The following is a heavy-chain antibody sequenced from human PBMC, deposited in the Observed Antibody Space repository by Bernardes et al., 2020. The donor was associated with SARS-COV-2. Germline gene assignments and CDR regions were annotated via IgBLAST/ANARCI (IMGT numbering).Heavy chain of an antibody. CDR1: GFAFERYT. D-gene: IGHD2-8*01. V-gene: IGHV3-48*04. CDR2: INSASSMI. CDR3: VRTVNGSAI. J-gene: IGHJ4*02. Sequence: GGSLRLSCAASGFAFERYTMNWVRQAPGKGLEWVSYINSASSMIYYAASVRGRFTISRDNVDYSVFLQMNNLRVEDTAIYYCVRTVNGSAIWGRGTLVTVSA.